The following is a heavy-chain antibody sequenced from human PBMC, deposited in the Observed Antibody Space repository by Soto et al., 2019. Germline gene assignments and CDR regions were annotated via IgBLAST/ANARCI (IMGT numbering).Heavy chain of an antibody. CDR1: GGSMIAYY. CDR2: TYYSGST. Sequence: SETLTLTCTVSGGSMIAYYWNWMRQPPGKGLQWIGYTYYSGSTTYNPYLKSRVTISVDSSKNQFYLKLDSVTPADTAVYYCARVRGTAGQRYFNYWRPGHLVT. D-gene: IGHD6-13*01. V-gene: IGHV4-59*01. CDR3: ARVRGTAGQRYFNY. J-gene: IGHJ4*02.